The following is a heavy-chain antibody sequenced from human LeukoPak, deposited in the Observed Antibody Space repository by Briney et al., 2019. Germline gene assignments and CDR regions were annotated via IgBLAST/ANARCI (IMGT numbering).Heavy chain of an antibody. CDR3: ARDILPSGSRAFDI. CDR2: ISSDGTIK. J-gene: IGHJ3*02. V-gene: IGHV3-33*01. CDR1: GFTFSSYG. D-gene: IGHD3-10*01. Sequence: PGRSLRLSCAASGFTFSSYGMHWVRQAPGKGLEWVTIISSDGTIKYADSVKGRFTVSRYSSKNTVYLQMNSLRAEDTAVYYCARDILPSGSRAFDIWGQGTMVTVSS.